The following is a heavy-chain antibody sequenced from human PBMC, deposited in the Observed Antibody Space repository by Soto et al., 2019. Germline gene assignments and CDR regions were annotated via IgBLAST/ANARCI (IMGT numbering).Heavy chain of an antibody. J-gene: IGHJ4*02. Sequence: PSETLSLTCTVSGGSISSSSHYWGWIHQPPGKGLEWIGSIYYSGSTYYNPSLKSRVTISVDTSKNQFSLKLSSVTAADTAVYYCARDGARYCSGGSCPLVPSYWGQGTLVTVSS. CDR3: ARDGARYCSGGSCPLVPSY. CDR1: GGSISSSSHY. D-gene: IGHD2-15*01. CDR2: IYYSGST. V-gene: IGHV4-39*02.